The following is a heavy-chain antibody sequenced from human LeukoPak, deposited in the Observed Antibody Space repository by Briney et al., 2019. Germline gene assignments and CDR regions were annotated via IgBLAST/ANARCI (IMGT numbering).Heavy chain of an antibody. CDR3: ASYCLSRRCHSVFDY. J-gene: IGHJ4*02. CDR1: GFSFSDYW. Sequence: TGGSLRLSCAASGFSFSDYWMSWGREAPGKGVEWVSRIKQVGSEKLYVESVKGRFTISRDNAKNSLFLQMNSLPAEDTAVYYCASYCLSRRCHSVFDYWGQGTLVTVSS. V-gene: IGHV3-7*05. CDR2: IKQVGSEK. D-gene: IGHD2-15*01.